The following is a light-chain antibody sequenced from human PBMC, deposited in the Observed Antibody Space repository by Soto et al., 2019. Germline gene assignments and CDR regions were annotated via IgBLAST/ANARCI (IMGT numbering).Light chain of an antibody. Sequence: QSVLTQPASVSGSPGQSITISCTGTSSDVGSYNLVSWYQHHPGKAPKLMIYEGSKRPSGVSNRFSGSKSGNTASLTISGLQAEDEADYYCCSYAGSSTHVVFGGGTQLTVL. V-gene: IGLV2-23*01. J-gene: IGLJ2*01. CDR2: EGS. CDR1: SSDVGSYNL. CDR3: CSYAGSSTHVV.